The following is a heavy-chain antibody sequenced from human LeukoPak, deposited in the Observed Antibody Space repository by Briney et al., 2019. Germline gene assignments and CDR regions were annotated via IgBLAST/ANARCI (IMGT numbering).Heavy chain of an antibody. Sequence: GGSLRLSCAASGFTVSSNYMSWVRQAPGKGLEWVSVIYSGGSTYYADSVKGRFTISRDKSKNTLFLQMNSLRAEDTAVYYCARDGEGYGSGSSDNEAFDIWGQGTMVTVSS. V-gene: IGHV3-66*01. J-gene: IGHJ3*02. CDR3: ARDGEGYGSGSSDNEAFDI. D-gene: IGHD3-10*01. CDR2: IYSGGST. CDR1: GFTVSSNY.